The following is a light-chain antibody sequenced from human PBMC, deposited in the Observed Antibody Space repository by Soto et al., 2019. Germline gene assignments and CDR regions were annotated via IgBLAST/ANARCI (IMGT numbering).Light chain of an antibody. CDR1: QSVSSN. V-gene: IGKV3-20*01. CDR3: QQYDSSPLT. CDR2: GAS. Sequence: ETVMTQSPATLSVSPGERATLSCRASQSVSSNLAWYQQKPGQAPRVLIYGASRRATGIPDRFSGSGSGTDFTLTISRLEPEDFAVYYCQQYDSSPLTFGGGTKVDI. J-gene: IGKJ4*01.